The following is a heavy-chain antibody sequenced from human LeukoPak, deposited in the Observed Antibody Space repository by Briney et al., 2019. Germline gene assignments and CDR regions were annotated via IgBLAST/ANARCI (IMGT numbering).Heavy chain of an antibody. D-gene: IGHD4-23*01. J-gene: IGHJ3*02. Sequence: SETLSLTCAVYGGSFSGYYWSWIRQPPGKGLEWIREINHSGSTNYNPSLKSRVTISVDTSKNQFSLKLSSVTAADTAVYYCARVGRMTTVVIRAFDIWGQGTMVTVSS. CDR3: ARVGRMTTVVIRAFDI. CDR1: GGSFSGYY. CDR2: INHSGST. V-gene: IGHV4-34*01.